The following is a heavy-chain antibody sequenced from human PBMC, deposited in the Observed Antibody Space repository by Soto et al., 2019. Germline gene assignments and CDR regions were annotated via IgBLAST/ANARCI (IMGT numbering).Heavy chain of an antibody. Sequence: GGSLRLSCAASEFSVKDAWMNWVRQAPGKGLEWVGRIKSKADGGAIDLAAPVKGRFNISRDDEQNTVFLQMNSLKSEDTAVYFCTSFSCVTSACKHWFDPWGQGAAVTVS. V-gene: IGHV3-15*05. CDR1: EFSVKDAW. CDR2: IKSKADGGAI. CDR3: TSFSCVTSACKHWFDP. J-gene: IGHJ5*02. D-gene: IGHD2-15*01.